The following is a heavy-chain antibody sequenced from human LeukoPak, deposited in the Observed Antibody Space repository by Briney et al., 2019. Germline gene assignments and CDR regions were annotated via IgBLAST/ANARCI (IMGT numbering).Heavy chain of an antibody. D-gene: IGHD1-26*01. CDR3: ARGVRGNFPSNWFDP. CDR2: MNPENGDA. CDR1: GYTFSSYD. J-gene: IGHJ5*02. V-gene: IGHV1-8*01. Sequence: ASVKVSCKASGYTFSSYDINWVRQATGQGLEWMGRMNPENGDAQYAQGFQGRVTMTRDTSISTAYMELSSLRSEDTALYYCARGVRGNFPSNWFDPWGQGTQVTVSS.